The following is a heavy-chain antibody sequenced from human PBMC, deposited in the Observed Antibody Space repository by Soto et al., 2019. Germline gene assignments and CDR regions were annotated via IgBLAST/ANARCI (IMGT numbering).Heavy chain of an antibody. J-gene: IGHJ6*02. Sequence: LRLSCAVSGFTFKYYAMSWVRQAPGKGLEWVSAIGGSGNNTYYADSVKGRFTISRDNSKNTLYLQMNSLRAEDTAVYYCAKFWTVVVTPFYYYGMDVWGQGTTVTVSS. CDR2: IGGSGNNT. V-gene: IGHV3-23*01. CDR1: GFTFKYYA. CDR3: AKFWTVVVTPFYYYGMDV. D-gene: IGHD2-21*01.